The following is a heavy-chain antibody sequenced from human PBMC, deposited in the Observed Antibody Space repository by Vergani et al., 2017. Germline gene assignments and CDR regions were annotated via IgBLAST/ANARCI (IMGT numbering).Heavy chain of an antibody. CDR1: GGTFSSYA. V-gene: IGHV1-69*12. Sequence: QVQLVQSGAEVKKPGSSVKVSCKASGGTFSSYAISWVRQAPGQGLEWMGGIIPIFGTANYAQEFQGRVTITADESTSTAYMELSSLRSEDTAVYYCARAGYCSSTSCYTDYYYGMDVWGQXP. CDR2: IIPIFGTA. CDR3: ARAGYCSSTSCYTDYYYGMDV. J-gene: IGHJ6*02. D-gene: IGHD2-2*02.